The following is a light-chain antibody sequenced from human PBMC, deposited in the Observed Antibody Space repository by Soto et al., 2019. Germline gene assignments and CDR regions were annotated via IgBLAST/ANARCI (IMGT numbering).Light chain of an antibody. J-gene: IGLJ3*02. CDR3: QSYDSSLSGWV. CDR1: SSNIGAGTD. CDR2: DNN. V-gene: IGLV1-40*01. Sequence: QSVLTQPPSVSGAPGQRVTISCTGSSSNIGAGTDAHGYQQLPGTVPNLLIFDNNNRPSGVPDRFSGSKSGTSASLAIIGLQAEDEGEYYCQSYDSSLSGWVFGGGTQLTVL.